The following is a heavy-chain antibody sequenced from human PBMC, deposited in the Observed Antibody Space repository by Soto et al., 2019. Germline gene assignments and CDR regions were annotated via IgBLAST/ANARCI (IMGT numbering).Heavy chain of an antibody. V-gene: IGHV4-59*08. CDR3: ARRYGGTFDY. CDR2: IYYSGST. CDR1: GGSISSYS. Sequence: QVQLQESGPGLVKPSETLSLTCTVSGGSISSYSWSWIRQPPGKGLEWIGYIYYSGSTNYNPSLKSRVTISVDTSKNQFSLKLSSVTAADTAVYYCARRYGGTFDYWGQGTLVTVSS. J-gene: IGHJ4*02. D-gene: IGHD2-15*01.